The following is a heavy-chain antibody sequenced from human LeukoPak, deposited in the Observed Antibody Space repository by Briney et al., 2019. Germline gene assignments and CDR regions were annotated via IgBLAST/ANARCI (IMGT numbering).Heavy chain of an antibody. V-gene: IGHV4-31*03. J-gene: IGHJ3*02. D-gene: IGHD3-22*01. Sequence: SETLSLTCTVSGGSISSGGYSWSWIRQHPGKGLEWIGYIYYSGSTYYNPSLKSRVTISVDTSKNQFSLKLSSVTAADTAVYYCARVPYDSSGYYAPNDAFDIWGQGTMVTVSS. CDR2: IYYSGST. CDR1: GGSISSGGYS. CDR3: ARVPYDSSGYYAPNDAFDI.